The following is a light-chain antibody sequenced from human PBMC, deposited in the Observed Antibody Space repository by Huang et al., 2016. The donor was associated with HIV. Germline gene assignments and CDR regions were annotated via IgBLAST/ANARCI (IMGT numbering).Light chain of an antibody. CDR3: QQYYSTPPIT. CDR1: QGISNS. J-gene: IGKJ5*01. Sequence: DTQMTQSPSSLSASVGDRVTITCRASQGISNSLAWYQQKPGKAPKLLLYAASRLKSGVPSRFSGSGSGTDYTLTISSLQPEDFATYYYQQYYSTPPITFGQGTRLEIK. V-gene: IGKV1-NL1*01. CDR2: AAS.